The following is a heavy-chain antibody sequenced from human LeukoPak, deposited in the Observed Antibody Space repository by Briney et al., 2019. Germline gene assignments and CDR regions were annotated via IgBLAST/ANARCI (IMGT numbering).Heavy chain of an antibody. CDR1: GFTFSKYA. CDR2: ISGSGDST. Sequence: GGSLRLSCAASGFTFSKYAVSWVREGPGKGLEWVSSISGSGDSTYYADSVKGRFTISRDNSKNTLFLQMNSLRADDTAVYYCAKVPYSGFYDSSGYYYYFDYWGQGTLVTVSS. CDR3: AKVPYSGFYDSSGYYYYFDY. V-gene: IGHV3-23*01. J-gene: IGHJ4*02. D-gene: IGHD3-22*01.